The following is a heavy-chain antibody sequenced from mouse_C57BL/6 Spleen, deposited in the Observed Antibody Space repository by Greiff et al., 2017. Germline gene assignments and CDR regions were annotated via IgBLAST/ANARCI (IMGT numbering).Heavy chain of an antibody. CDR2: ISSGSSTI. Sequence: EVKVVEPGGGLVKPGGSLKLSCAASGFTFSDYGMHWVRQAPEKGLEWVAYISSGSSTIYYADTVKGRFTISRDNAKNTLFLQMTSLRSEDTAMYYCARGPYYGYSSFAYWGPRTLVTVSA. V-gene: IGHV5-17*01. CDR1: GFTFSDYG. J-gene: IGHJ3*01. CDR3: ARGPYYGYSSFAY. D-gene: IGHD1-1*01.